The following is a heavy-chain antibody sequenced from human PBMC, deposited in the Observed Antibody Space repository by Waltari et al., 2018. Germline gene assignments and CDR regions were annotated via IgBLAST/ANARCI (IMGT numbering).Heavy chain of an antibody. CDR3: ARTGAPYGGNSDY. CDR1: GGSISRSSYY. D-gene: IGHD4-17*01. Sequence: QLQLQESGPGLGKPSETLSLTCTVSGGSISRSSYYWGWLRQPPGKGLEWIGSIYYSGSTYYNPSLKSRVTISVDTSKNQFSLKLSSVTAADTAVYYCARTGAPYGGNSDYWGQGTLVTVSS. J-gene: IGHJ4*02. V-gene: IGHV4-39*01. CDR2: IYYSGST.